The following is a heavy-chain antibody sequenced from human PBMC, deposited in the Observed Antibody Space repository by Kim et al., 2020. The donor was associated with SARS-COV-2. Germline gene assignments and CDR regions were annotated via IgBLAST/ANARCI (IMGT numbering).Heavy chain of an antibody. CDR2: ILYDGSKK. CDR1: GFTFSSHG. D-gene: IGHD4-17*01. V-gene: IGHV3-33*01. CDR3: AREADDYDDNDYGMDV. J-gene: IGHJ6*02. Sequence: GGSLRLSCAASGFTFSSHGMHWVRQAPGKGLEWVAVILYDGSKKYYADSVRGRFTISRDNSKNTLYLQMNSLRAEDTAVYFCAREADDYDDNDYGMDVWGRGTTVNVSS.